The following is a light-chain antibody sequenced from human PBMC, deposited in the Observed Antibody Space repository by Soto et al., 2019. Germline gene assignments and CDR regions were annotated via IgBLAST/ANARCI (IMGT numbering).Light chain of an antibody. CDR2: KNN. CDR3: ATWDDSLNSPL. Sequence: QSVLTQPPSASGTPGQRVTISCSGRSSNIGSNYVYWYQQFPGTAPKLLIYKNNERPSGVPDRFSGSKSGTSAFLAISGLRSEDEADYYCATWDDSLNSPLFGGGTKLTVL. J-gene: IGLJ2*01. CDR1: SSNIGSNY. V-gene: IGLV1-47*01.